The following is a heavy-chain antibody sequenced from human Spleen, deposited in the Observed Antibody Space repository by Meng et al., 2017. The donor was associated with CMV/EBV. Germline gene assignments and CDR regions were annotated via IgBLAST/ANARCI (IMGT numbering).Heavy chain of an antibody. V-gene: IGHV1-2*02. D-gene: IGHD6-6*01. Sequence: SGYTFSDYYLYWKRQAPGQGLEWMGWINPKSGGTNYARRFQGRVTMTSDTSISTVYMELRRLKSDDTAVYFCARVGQLLRLYNWFDPWGQGTLVTVSS. CDR1: GYTFSDYY. CDR3: ARVGQLLRLYNWFDP. CDR2: INPKSGGT. J-gene: IGHJ5*02.